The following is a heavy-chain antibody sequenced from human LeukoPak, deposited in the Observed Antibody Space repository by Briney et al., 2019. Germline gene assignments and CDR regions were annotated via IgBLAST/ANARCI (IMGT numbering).Heavy chain of an antibody. J-gene: IGHJ3*02. Sequence: GGSLRLSCAASGFTFSSYWMSWVRQAPGKGLEWVANIKQDGSEKYYVDSVKGRFTISRDNAKNSLYLQMNSLRAEDTAVYYCARGRGMITFGGVIGIFDIWGQGTMVTVSS. CDR2: IKQDGSEK. V-gene: IGHV3-7*01. CDR1: GFTFSSYW. CDR3: ARGRGMITFGGVIGIFDI. D-gene: IGHD3-16*02.